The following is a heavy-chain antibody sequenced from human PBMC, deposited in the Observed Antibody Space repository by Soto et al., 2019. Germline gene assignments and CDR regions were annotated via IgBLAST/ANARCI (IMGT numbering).Heavy chain of an antibody. V-gene: IGHV1-3*01. D-gene: IGHD6-19*01. J-gene: IGHJ4*02. CDR1: GYTFTRYA. CDR3: ARDGAVAGDSNFDY. Sequence: ASVKVSCKASGYTFTRYAMHWVRQAPGQRLEWMGWINAGNGNTKYSQKFQGRATISTDTSASTAHMELSSLRSEDTAVYYCARDGAVAGDSNFDYWGQGTLVTVSS. CDR2: INAGNGNT.